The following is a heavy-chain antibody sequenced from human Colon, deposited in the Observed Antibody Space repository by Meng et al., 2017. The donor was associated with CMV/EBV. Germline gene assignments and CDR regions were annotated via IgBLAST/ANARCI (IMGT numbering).Heavy chain of an antibody. CDR1: GFSFSDYA. D-gene: IGHD3-3*01. V-gene: IGHV3-23*01. J-gene: IGHJ1*01. CDR3: VKLYYDFWSGDYF. CDR2: ISGRNDIT. Sequence: GGSLRLSCAASGFSFSDYAMSWVRQTPGKGLEWVSRISGRNDITYYTDSAKGRFTISRDNSKNILYLQMNNLRAEDTAIYYCVKLYYDFWSGDYFWGQGTLVTVSS.